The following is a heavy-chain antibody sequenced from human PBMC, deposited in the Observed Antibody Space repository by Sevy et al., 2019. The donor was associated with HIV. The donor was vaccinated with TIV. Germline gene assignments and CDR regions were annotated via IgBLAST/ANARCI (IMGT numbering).Heavy chain of an antibody. CDR3: AREAYFYGSGTYGYGMDV. D-gene: IGHD3-10*01. J-gene: IGHJ6*02. CDR2: IYYSGSR. V-gene: IGHV4-4*02. Sequence: SETLSLTCAVSGGSIRSSHWWSWVRQSPGKGLEWIGEIYYSGSRNYNPSLKRRLTISVDTSNILFSLWLSFATAADTAVYLCAREAYFYGSGTYGYGMDVWGQGTTVTVSS. CDR1: GGSIRSSHW.